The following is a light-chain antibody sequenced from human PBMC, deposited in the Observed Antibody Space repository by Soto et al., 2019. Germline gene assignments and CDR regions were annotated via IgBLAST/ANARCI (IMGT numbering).Light chain of an antibody. J-gene: IGLJ1*01. CDR2: EVT. Sequence: QSALTQPPSASGSPGQSVTISCIGTSSDVGGYDYVSWYQQHPGKAPILIISEVTKRPSGVPDRFSGSKSGNTASLTVSGLQAEDVADYYCSSYAGNNNFCVFGTGTKLTVL. V-gene: IGLV2-8*01. CDR3: SSYAGNNNFCV. CDR1: SSDVGGYDY.